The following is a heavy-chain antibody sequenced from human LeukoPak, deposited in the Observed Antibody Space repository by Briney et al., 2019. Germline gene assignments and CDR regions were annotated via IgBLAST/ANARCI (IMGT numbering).Heavy chain of an antibody. V-gene: IGHV4-59*08. J-gene: IGHJ3*02. D-gene: IGHD2-2*01. CDR3: ARLCSSTSCYVSFDI. CDR1: GGSMNRYY. CDR2: IYYSGTT. Sequence: SETLSLTCIVSGGSMNRYYWSWIRQPPGKGLEWIAYIYYSGTTNYNPSLKSRVTISVDTSKSQFSLNLSSVTAADTAVYYCARLCSSTSCYVSFDIWGQGTMVTVSS.